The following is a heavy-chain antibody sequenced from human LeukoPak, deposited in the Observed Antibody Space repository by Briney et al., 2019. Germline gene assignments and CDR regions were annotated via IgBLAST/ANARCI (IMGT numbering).Heavy chain of an antibody. J-gene: IGHJ3*02. CDR1: GYTLTELS. D-gene: IGHD2-2*01. CDR3: ALSWPVPAVIDAFDI. V-gene: IGHV1-24*01. Sequence: ASVKASCKVSGYTLTELSMHWVRQAPGKGLEWMGGFDPEDGETIYAQKFQGRVTMTEDTSTDTAYMELSSLRSEDTAVYYCALSWPVPAVIDAFDIWGQGTMVTDSS. CDR2: FDPEDGET.